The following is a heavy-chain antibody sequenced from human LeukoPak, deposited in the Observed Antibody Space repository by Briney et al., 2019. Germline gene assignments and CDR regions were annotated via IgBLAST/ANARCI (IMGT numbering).Heavy chain of an antibody. D-gene: IGHD1-26*01. Sequence: ASVKVSCKASGYTFTSYGISWVRQAPGQGLEWMGWISSYNGNTNYAQKYQDRVTMTTDTSTTTVYMELRSLRSDDTAVYYCARDGDLLSRDAFDIWGQGTMATVS. CDR2: ISSYNGNT. CDR3: ARDGDLLSRDAFDI. V-gene: IGHV1-18*01. CDR1: GYTFTSYG. J-gene: IGHJ3*02.